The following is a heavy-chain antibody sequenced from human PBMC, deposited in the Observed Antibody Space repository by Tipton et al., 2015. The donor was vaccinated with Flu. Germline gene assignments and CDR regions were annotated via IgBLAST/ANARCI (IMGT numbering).Heavy chain of an antibody. CDR3: ARHKVVFSITPGNWFDP. CDR1: GGSITSSPYY. Sequence: TLSLTCTVSGGSITSSPYYSAWIRQPPGKGLEWIGTIYDSGTSYYNPSLKSRVTISIHTSKNQFSLKLSAVTAADTAVYYCARHKVVFSITPGNWFDPWGQGTLVTVSP. CDR2: IYDSGTS. J-gene: IGHJ5*02. D-gene: IGHD2-8*02. V-gene: IGHV4-39*01.